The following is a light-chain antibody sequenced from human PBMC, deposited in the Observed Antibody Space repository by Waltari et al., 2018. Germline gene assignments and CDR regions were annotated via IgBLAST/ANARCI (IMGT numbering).Light chain of an antibody. CDR2: KVS. CDR3: MQSIHWPWT. J-gene: IGKJ1*01. V-gene: IGKV2-30*02. CDR1: QSLVHRDGNTY. Sequence: DVVMTQSPLSLPVTLGQPAPIPCKSSQSLVHRDGNTYLNWFHQRPGQSPRRLIYKVSNRDSGVPDRFSGSGSGTDFTLKISRVEAEDVGVYYCMQSIHWPWTFGQGTKVEIK.